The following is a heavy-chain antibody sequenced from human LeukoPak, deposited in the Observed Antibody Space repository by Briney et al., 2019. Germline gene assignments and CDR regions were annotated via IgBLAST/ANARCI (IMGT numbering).Heavy chain of an antibody. CDR2: INHSGST. V-gene: IGHV4-34*01. Sequence: SETLSLTCAVYGGSFSGYYWSWIRQPPGKGLEWIGEINHSGSTNYNPSLKSRVTISVDTSKNQFSLKLSSVTAADTAVYYCARGGGYCSSTSCWGAFDIWGQGTMVTVSS. J-gene: IGHJ3*02. CDR1: GGSFSGYY. D-gene: IGHD2-2*01. CDR3: ARGGGYCSSTSCWGAFDI.